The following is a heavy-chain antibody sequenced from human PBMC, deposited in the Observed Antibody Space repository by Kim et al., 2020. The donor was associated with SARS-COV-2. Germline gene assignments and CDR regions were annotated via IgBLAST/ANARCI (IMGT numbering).Heavy chain of an antibody. CDR2: INHSGST. Sequence: SETLSLTCAVYGGSFSGYYWSWIRQPPGKGLEWIGEINHSGSTNYNPSLKSRVTISVDTSKNQFSLKLSSVTAADTAVYYCARSPRGASPFLWRGSGSYYTQNYGMDVWGQGTTVTVSS. V-gene: IGHV4-34*01. J-gene: IGHJ6*02. CDR1: GGSFSGYY. D-gene: IGHD3-10*01. CDR3: ARSPRGASPFLWRGSGSYYTQNYGMDV.